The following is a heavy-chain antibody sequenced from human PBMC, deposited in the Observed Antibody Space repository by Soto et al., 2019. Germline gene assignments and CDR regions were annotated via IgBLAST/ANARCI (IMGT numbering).Heavy chain of an antibody. D-gene: IGHD6-19*01. J-gene: IGHJ5*02. CDR1: GFTFSSYA. CDR2: ISGSGGST. Sequence: PGGSLRLSCAASGFTFSSYAMSWVRQAPGKGLEWVSAISGSGGSTYYADSVKGRFTISRDNSKNTLYLQMNSLRAEDTAVYYCAKGPDSSGFQNWFDPWGQGTLVTVSS. V-gene: IGHV3-23*01. CDR3: AKGPDSSGFQNWFDP.